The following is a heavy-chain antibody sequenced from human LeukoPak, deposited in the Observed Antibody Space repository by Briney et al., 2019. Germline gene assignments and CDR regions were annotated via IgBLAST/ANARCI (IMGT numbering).Heavy chain of an antibody. J-gene: IGHJ6*03. CDR3: ARGTTYYYYYMDV. Sequence: GGSLRLSCSASRFTFDDYCMSWGRQAPGKGLEWDSGINWNGGSTGYADSVKGRFTIYRDNAKNSLYLQMNSLRAEDTALYYCARGTTYYYYYMDVWGKGTTVTVSS. V-gene: IGHV3-20*04. CDR1: RFTFDDYC. D-gene: IGHD2/OR15-2a*01. CDR2: INWNGGST.